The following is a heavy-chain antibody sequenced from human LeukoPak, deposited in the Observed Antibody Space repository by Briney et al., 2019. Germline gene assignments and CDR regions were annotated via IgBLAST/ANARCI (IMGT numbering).Heavy chain of an antibody. CDR3: ARDLIAAAGTDYYYYGMDV. V-gene: IGHV3-7*01. D-gene: IGHD6-13*01. Sequence: GGSLRLSCAASGFTFSSYWMSWVRQAPGKGLGWVANIKQDGSEKYYVDSVKGRFTISRDNAKNSLYLQMNSLRAEDTAVYYCARDLIAAAGTDYYYYGMDVWGKGTTVTVSS. J-gene: IGHJ6*04. CDR1: GFTFSSYW. CDR2: IKQDGSEK.